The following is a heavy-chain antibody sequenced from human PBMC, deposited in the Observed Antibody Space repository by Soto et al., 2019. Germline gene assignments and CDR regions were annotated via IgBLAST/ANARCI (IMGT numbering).Heavy chain of an antibody. V-gene: IGHV1-18*01. CDR3: ARVVRPSMITLGGFIPPPVLFDI. D-gene: IGHD3-16*02. J-gene: IGHJ3*02. CDR1: GYTFTSYG. Sequence: ASVKVSCKASGYTFTSYGISWVRQAPGQGLEWMGWISAYNGNTNYAQKLQGRVTMTTDTSTSTAYMELRSLRSDDTAVYYCARVVRPSMITLGGFIPPPVLFDIWGQGKMVTVSS. CDR2: ISAYNGNT.